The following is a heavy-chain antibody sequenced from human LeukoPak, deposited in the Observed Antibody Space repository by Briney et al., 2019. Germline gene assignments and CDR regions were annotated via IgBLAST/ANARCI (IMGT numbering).Heavy chain of an antibody. V-gene: IGHV4-34*01. CDR1: GGSFSVYY. Sequence: PSETLSLTCAVYGGSFSVYYWSWIRQTPGKGLEWIGEINHSGCTYYNPSLKSRVTISVDTTKNQFSMKLSSVTAADTAVYYCARPLSATYYDILTGYYPSGWFDPWGQGTLVTVSS. CDR3: ARPLSATYYDILTGYYPSGWFDP. CDR2: INHSGCT. D-gene: IGHD3-9*01. J-gene: IGHJ5*02.